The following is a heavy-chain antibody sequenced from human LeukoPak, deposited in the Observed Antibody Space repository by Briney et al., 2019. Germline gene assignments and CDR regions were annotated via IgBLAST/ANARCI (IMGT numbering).Heavy chain of an antibody. CDR1: GYTFTSYY. Sequence: ASVKVSCKASGYTFTSYYMHWVRQAPGQGLEWMGIINPSGGSTSYAQKFQGRVTMTRDTSTSTVYMELSSLRSEDTAAYYCARGYCSGGSCYSVGYFDYWGQGTLVTVSS. V-gene: IGHV1-46*01. D-gene: IGHD2-15*01. CDR3: ARGYCSGGSCYSVGYFDY. J-gene: IGHJ4*02. CDR2: INPSGGST.